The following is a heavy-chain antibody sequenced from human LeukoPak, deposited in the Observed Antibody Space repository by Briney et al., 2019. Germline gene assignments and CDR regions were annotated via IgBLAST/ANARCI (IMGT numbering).Heavy chain of an antibody. D-gene: IGHD3-22*01. J-gene: IGHJ5*02. V-gene: IGHV3-13*01. Sequence: GGSLRLSCAASGFTFSSYDMHWVRQATGKGLEWVSGIGTAGDIYYPGSVKGRFTISRENAKNSLYLQVNSLRAGDTAVYYCARGDYYSHTNWFDPWGQGTLVTVSS. CDR3: ARGDYYSHTNWFDP. CDR2: IGTAGDI. CDR1: GFTFSSYD.